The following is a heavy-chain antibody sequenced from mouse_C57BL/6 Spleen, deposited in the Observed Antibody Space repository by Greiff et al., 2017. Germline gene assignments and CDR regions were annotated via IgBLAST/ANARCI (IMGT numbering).Heavy chain of an antibody. CDR3: ARKRPSYFAY. V-gene: IGHV1-50*01. Sequence: QVQLQQPGAELVKPGASVKLSCKASGYTFTSYWMPWVKQRPGQGLEWIGEIDPSDSYTNYNQKFKGKATLTVDTSSSTAYMQLSSLTSEDSAVYDCARKRPSYFAYWGQGTLVTVSA. J-gene: IGHJ3*01. D-gene: IGHD2-10*02. CDR2: IDPSDSYT. CDR1: GYTFTSYW.